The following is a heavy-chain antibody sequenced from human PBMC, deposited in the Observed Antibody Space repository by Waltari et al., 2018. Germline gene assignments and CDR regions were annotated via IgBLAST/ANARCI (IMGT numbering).Heavy chain of an antibody. CDR1: WVSGCGDF. Sequence: EVQLVESGSGLTQPGACRSLCCGVPWVSGCGDFMGWVRRGPGKGLEWVSLISSEGHIYYADSVKGRFTISRDSSKNTLDLQMNSLRAEDTAVYYCVTMRGDVWGQGTTVTVSS. D-gene: IGHD3-10*01. CDR2: ISSEGHI. CDR3: VTMRGDV. V-gene: IGHV3-53*02. J-gene: IGHJ6*02.